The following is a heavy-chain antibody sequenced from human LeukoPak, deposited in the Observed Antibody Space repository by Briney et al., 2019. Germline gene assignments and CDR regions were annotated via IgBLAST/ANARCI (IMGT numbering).Heavy chain of an antibody. CDR1: GGSFSGYY. D-gene: IGHD3-22*01. CDR2: INHSGST. V-gene: IGHV4-34*01. J-gene: IGHJ4*02. Sequence: PSETLSLTCAVYGGSFSGYYWSWIRQPPGKGLEWIGEINHSGSTNYNPSLKSRVTISVDTSKNQSSLKLSSVTAADTAVYYCARAFPSKYYYDSSGYYYQYWGQGTLVTVSS. CDR3: ARAFPSKYYYDSSGYYYQY.